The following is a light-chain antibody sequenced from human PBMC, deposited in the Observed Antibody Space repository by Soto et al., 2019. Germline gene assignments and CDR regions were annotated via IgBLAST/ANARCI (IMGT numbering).Light chain of an antibody. CDR2: DAS. V-gene: IGKV3-11*01. J-gene: IGKJ3*01. CDR1: QSLSNY. Sequence: EIVLTQSPATLSLSPGERATLSCRASQSLSNYLAWYQHKPGQAPRLLIYDASHRATGIPARFSGSGSGTDFILTISSLEPEDFAVYYCQQRSNWPPFTFGPGTKVGIK. CDR3: QQRSNWPPFT.